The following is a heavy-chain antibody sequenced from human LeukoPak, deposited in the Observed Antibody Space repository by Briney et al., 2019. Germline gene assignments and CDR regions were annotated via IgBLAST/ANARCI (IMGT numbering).Heavy chain of an antibody. V-gene: IGHV3-33*01. CDR2: VWYDGGNK. J-gene: IGHJ3*02. CDR1: GFTFRNYG. D-gene: IGHD1-14*01. Sequence: RGSLRLSCAASGFTFRNYGMHWVRQAPGKGLEWVVVVWYDGGNKFHADSVKGRFTASRDNSKNTLYLQMNSLRVEDTAVYYCARDLNLPEALDIWGQGTTVTVSS. CDR3: ARDLNLPEALDI.